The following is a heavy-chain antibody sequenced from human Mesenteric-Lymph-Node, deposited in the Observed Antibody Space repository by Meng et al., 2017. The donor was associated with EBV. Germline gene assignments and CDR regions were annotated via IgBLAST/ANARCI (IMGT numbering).Heavy chain of an antibody. CDR1: GGSVSSGSYY. Sequence: VQAQEAGPGLVKPSETLSLTCIVSGGSVSSGSYYWSWIRQPPGKGLESIGYVYFSGSTNYNPSLKSRVTISVDTSKNQFSLKMNSVTAADTAVYYCARLGYFYDSSGYFRFFDSWGQGTLVTVSS. D-gene: IGHD3-22*01. CDR3: ARLGYFYDSSGYFRFFDS. CDR2: VYFSGST. J-gene: IGHJ4*02. V-gene: IGHV4-61*01.